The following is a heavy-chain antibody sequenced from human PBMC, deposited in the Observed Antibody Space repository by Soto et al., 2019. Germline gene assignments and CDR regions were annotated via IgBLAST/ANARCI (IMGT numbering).Heavy chain of an antibody. CDR2: IDWDDNK. J-gene: IGHJ4*02. CDR1: GFSLSSSGMC. V-gene: IGHV2-70*01. D-gene: IGHD3-16*02. Sequence: SGPTLVNPTQTLTLTCTFSGFSLSSSGMCVSWIRQPPGKALEWLAMIDWDDNKYYSTSLKTRLTISKDTSRNQVVLSMTNMDPVDTATYYCARIRAGHSFGRVIALFYFDYWGQGTLVTVSS. CDR3: ARIRAGHSFGRVIALFYFDY.